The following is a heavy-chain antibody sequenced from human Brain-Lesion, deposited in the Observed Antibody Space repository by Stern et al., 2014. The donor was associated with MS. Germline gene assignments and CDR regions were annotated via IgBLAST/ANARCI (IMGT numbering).Heavy chain of an antibody. J-gene: IGHJ6*02. D-gene: IGHD2-2*01. CDR1: GGSISSGGYY. Sequence: VQLVESGPGLVKPSQTLSLSCTVSGGSISSGGYYWSWIRQPAGKGLEWIGRIFNSGSTSYNPSLKSRVTISLDTSKHHFSLRRTSMTAADTAVYYCARGRVVPGFQYYATDVWGQGTTVIVSS. CDR2: IFNSGST. V-gene: IGHV4-61*02. CDR3: ARGRVVPGFQYYATDV.